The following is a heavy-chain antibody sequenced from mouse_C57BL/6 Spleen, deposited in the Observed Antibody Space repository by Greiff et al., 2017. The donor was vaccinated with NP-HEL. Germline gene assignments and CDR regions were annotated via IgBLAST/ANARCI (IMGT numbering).Heavy chain of an antibody. CDR1: GYTFTSYW. D-gene: IGHD2-5*01. Sequence: QVQLKQPGAELVKPGASVKLSCKASGYTFTSYWMQWVKQRPGQGLEWIGEIDPSDSYTNYNQKFKGKATLTVDTSSSTAYMQLSSLTSEDSAVYYCAKKRSYYSNYGYYFDYWGQGTTLTVSS. CDR2: IDPSDSYT. CDR3: AKKRSYYSNYGYYFDY. V-gene: IGHV1-50*01. J-gene: IGHJ2*01.